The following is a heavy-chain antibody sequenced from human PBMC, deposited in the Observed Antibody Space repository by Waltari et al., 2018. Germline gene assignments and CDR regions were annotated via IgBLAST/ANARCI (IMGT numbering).Heavy chain of an antibody. CDR1: GGSISSYY. D-gene: IGHD1-7*01. J-gene: IGHJ6*03. CDR3: ARENQLPDPYRGDYYYYYYMDV. V-gene: IGHV4-59*01. Sequence: QVQLQESGPGLVKPSETLSLTCTVSGGSISSYYWSWIRQPPGKGLEWIGYIYYSGSTNYNPYLKSRVTISVDTSKNQFSLKLSSVTAADTAVYYCARENQLPDPYRGDYYYYYYMDVWGKGTTVTVSS. CDR2: IYYSGST.